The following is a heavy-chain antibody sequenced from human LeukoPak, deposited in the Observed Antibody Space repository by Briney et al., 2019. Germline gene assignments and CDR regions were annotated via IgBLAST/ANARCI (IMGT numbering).Heavy chain of an antibody. CDR2: IYYSGST. Sequence: SETLSLTCTVSGGTISSGDYYWRWIRQPPGKGLEWIGYIYYSGSTYYNPSLKSRVTISVDTSKNQFSLKLSSVTAADTAVYYCARDLLNEGNHLDYWGQGTLVTVSS. V-gene: IGHV4-30-4*01. D-gene: IGHD4-23*01. CDR1: GGTISSGDYY. J-gene: IGHJ4*02. CDR3: ARDLLNEGNHLDY.